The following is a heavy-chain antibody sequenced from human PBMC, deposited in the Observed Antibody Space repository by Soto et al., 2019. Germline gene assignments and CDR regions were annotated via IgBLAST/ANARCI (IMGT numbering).Heavy chain of an antibody. CDR3: AREARLFRGPPNDAFDI. Sequence: GGSLRLSCAASGFTVSSNYMSWVRQAPGKGLEWVSVIYSGGSTYYADSVKGRFTISRDNSKNTLYLQMNSLRAEDTAVYYCAREARLFRGPPNDAFDIWGQGTMVTVSS. CDR2: IYSGGST. D-gene: IGHD3-22*01. J-gene: IGHJ3*02. CDR1: GFTVSSNY. V-gene: IGHV3-53*01.